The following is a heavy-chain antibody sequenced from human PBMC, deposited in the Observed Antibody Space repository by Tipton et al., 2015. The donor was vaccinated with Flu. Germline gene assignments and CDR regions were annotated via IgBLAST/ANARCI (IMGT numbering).Heavy chain of an antibody. CDR2: IDPGTGGT. Sequence: QLVQSGAEVKKPGASVKVSCEASGYSLTSYPISWVRQAPGQGLEWLGVIDPGTGGTTYSQKLQGRVTMTTDTSTATVYMDLRSLRSDDTAVYYCARDRVGGVDYWGQGTLVTVSS. CDR1: GYSLTSYP. J-gene: IGHJ4*02. D-gene: IGHD3-16*01. CDR3: ARDRVGGVDY. V-gene: IGHV1-46*04.